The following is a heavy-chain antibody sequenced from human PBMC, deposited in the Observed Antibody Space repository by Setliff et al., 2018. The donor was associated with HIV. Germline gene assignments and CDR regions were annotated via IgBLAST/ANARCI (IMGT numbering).Heavy chain of an antibody. J-gene: IGHJ4*02. D-gene: IGHD2-21*02. CDR2: IVPIFGTA. CDR1: GGTFSSYA. CDR3: AEGGLGGGDYYFDF. Sequence: ASVKVSCKASGGTFSSYAASYLRQAPGQGLEWMGGIVPIFGTANYAQKFQGRVTITADESTSTAYMELKSLRSEDTAVYYCAEGGLGGGDYYFDFWGQGTLVTVSS. V-gene: IGHV1-69*13.